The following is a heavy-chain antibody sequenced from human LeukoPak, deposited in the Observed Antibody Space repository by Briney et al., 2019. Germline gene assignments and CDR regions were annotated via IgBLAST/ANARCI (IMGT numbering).Heavy chain of an antibody. D-gene: IGHD2-15*01. CDR1: GFTFSTSA. V-gene: IGHV1-58*01. J-gene: IGHJ4*02. CDR3: AAWAHCSTNTCYPPFDS. CDR2: IVISSGQR. Sequence: SVKVSCKTSGFTFSTSAVQWGRQARGQRLEWMGWIVISSGQRKYEQKFQERGTITKDTYKSKTYMQLSGLRSEDTAVYFCAAWAHCSTNTCYPPFDSWGQGTLVTVAS.